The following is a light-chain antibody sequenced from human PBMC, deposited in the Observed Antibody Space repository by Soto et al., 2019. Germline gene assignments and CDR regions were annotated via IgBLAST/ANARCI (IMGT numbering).Light chain of an antibody. CDR2: EAS. V-gene: IGLV2-18*02. CDR3: SSYTSSNTYV. J-gene: IGLJ1*01. CDR1: SSDVGSYNR. Sequence: QSVLTQPPSVSGSPGQSVAISCTGTSSDVGSYNRVSWYQPPPGPAPKAMIYEASNRPSGVPHRLSVSESGNTASLTISGLPVEDDADYSCSSYTSSNTYVCGTGNKVTVL.